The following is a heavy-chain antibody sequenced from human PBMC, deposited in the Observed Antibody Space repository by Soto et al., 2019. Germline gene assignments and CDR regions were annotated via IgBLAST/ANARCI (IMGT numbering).Heavy chain of an antibody. CDR1: GGSISSGGYY. D-gene: IGHD3-3*01. Sequence: SETLSLTCTVSGGSISSGGYYWSWIRQHPGKGLEWIGYIYYSGSTYYNPSLKSRVTISVDTSKNKFSLKLSSVTAADTAVYYFARDRGPPDFWSGYYTYGTPGYGMDVWAKGPRSPS. V-gene: IGHV4-31*03. CDR3: ARDRGPPDFWSGYYTYGTPGYGMDV. CDR2: IYYSGST. J-gene: IGHJ6*02.